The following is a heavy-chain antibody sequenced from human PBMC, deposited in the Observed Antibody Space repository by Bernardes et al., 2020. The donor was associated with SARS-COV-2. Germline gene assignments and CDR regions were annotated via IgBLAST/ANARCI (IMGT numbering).Heavy chain of an antibody. J-gene: IGHJ5*02. CDR1: GVSVRSGTYY. D-gene: IGHD6-19*01. V-gene: IGHV4-61*01. Sequence: SETLSLTCAVSGVSVRSGTYYWTWVRQSPGKELEWLGCIYNIGNTRYNPSLKSRVSMSVDTAKNQFSLKLTSVTAADTAMYFCARDVSVSGTVNLWGQGTLVTVSS. CDR3: ARDVSVSGTVNL. CDR2: IYNIGNT.